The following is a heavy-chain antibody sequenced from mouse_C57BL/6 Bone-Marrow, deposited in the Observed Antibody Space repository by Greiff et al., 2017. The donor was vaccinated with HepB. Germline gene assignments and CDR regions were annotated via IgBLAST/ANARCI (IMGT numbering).Heavy chain of an antibody. CDR3: ARPDGSSLNYFDY. Sequence: VHVKQSGPELVKPGASVKISCKASGYSFTGYYMNWVKQSPEKSLEWIGEINPSTGGTTYNQKFKAKATLTVDKSSSTAYMQLKSLTSEDSAVYYCARPDGSSLNYFDYWGQGTTLTVSS. D-gene: IGHD1-1*01. J-gene: IGHJ2*01. CDR2: INPSTGGT. CDR1: GYSFTGYY. V-gene: IGHV1-42*01.